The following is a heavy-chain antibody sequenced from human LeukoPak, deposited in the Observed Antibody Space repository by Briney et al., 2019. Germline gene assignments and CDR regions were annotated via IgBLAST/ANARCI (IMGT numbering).Heavy chain of an antibody. J-gene: IGHJ6*03. D-gene: IGHD6-19*01. V-gene: IGHV1-2*02. CDR3: ARDLYQWLPSTRPRDYYYYMDV. Sequence: ASVKVSFKASVYTFTGYYIHWVRQAPGQGLAYMGWISPNSGGTNYAQKFQGRVTMTRDTSISTAYMELSRLRSDDTAVYYCARDLYQWLPSTRPRDYYYYMDVWGEGTTVTVSS. CDR1: VYTFTGYY. CDR2: ISPNSGGT.